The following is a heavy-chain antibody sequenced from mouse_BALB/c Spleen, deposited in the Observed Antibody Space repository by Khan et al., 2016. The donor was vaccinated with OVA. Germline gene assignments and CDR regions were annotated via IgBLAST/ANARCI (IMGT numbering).Heavy chain of an antibody. CDR1: GYAITSDYA. J-gene: IGHJ4*01. D-gene: IGHD2-2*01. CDR2: ISSTGST. Sequence: VQLKQSGPGLVKPSQSLSLTCTVTGYAITSDYAWNWIRQFPGNKLEWMGYISSTGSTSYNPSLKSRISITRDTSKNQFFLQLKSVTTEDTATYYCARSLYYGYGYALDCWGRGTSVTVSS. CDR3: ARSLYYGYGYALDC. V-gene: IGHV3-2*02.